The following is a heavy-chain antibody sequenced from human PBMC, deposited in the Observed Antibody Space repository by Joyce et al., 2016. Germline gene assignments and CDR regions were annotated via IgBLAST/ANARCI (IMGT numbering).Heavy chain of an antibody. CDR2: TYYRSKWYN. J-gene: IGHJ3*02. V-gene: IGHV6-1*01. CDR1: GDNVSNNNTA. Sequence: QVQLQQSGPGLVKPLQTLSLTCAISGDNVSNNNTAWNWIRQSPSRGLEWLGRTYYRSKWYNDYAISVKSRIIIKPDTSRNQFSLELKSVTPEDTAIYYCARGPGGRFDMWGQGTMVTVSS. CDR3: ARGPGGRFDM. D-gene: IGHD1-14*01.